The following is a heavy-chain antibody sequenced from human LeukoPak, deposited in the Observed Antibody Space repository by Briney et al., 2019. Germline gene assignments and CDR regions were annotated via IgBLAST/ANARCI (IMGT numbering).Heavy chain of an antibody. CDR3: ARSEIYCNNGVCYKEPCDY. D-gene: IGHD2-8*01. V-gene: IGHV1-2*02. CDR2: INPSSGGT. J-gene: IGHJ4*02. Sequence: ASVKVSCKASGYIFTDYYIHWVRQAPGQGLEWMGWINPSSGGTNYAQKFKGRVTMTRDKSTSTASMDLSRLRSDDTAVYYCARSEIYCNNGVCYKEPCDYWGQGTLVTVSS. CDR1: GYIFTDYY.